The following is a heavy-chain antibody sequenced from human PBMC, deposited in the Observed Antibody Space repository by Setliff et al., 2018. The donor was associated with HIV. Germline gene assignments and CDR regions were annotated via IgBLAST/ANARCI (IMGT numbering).Heavy chain of an antibody. CDR3: AKDGDFRNSDYDAFDF. V-gene: IGHV3-30*02. CDR1: GFTFSVHG. J-gene: IGHJ3*01. D-gene: IGHD7-27*01. CDR2: INYDEGYE. Sequence: AASGFTFSVHGMHWVRKAPGRGLEWVAFINYDEGYEYYADSVQGRVTISRDNSKNTVDLQINSLRLEATGVYYCAKDGDFRNSDYDAFDFWGQGTMVTVSS.